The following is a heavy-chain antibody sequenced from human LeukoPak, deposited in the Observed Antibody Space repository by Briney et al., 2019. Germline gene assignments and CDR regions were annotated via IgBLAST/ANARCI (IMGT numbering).Heavy chain of an antibody. CDR2: ISYDGTNK. CDR1: GFTFSSYT. J-gene: IGHJ6*04. D-gene: IGHD1-14*01. CDR3: ATDPTGPNYNPDV. V-gene: IGHV3-30*01. Sequence: GGSLRLSCAASGFTFSSYTMHWVRQAPGKGLEWVAVISYDGTNKNFADSVKGRLTISRDNSKNTMYLQMNSLRAEDTAVYYCATDPTGPNYNPDVWGKGTTVTVSS.